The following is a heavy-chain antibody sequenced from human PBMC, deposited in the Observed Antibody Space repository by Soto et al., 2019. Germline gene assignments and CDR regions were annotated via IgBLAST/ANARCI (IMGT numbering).Heavy chain of an antibody. D-gene: IGHD6-13*01. J-gene: IGHJ4*02. CDR1: GGSISSGGYS. CDR2: IYHSGTT. V-gene: IGHV4-30-2*01. Sequence: ASETLSLTCAVSGGSISSGGYSWSWIRQPPGKGLEWIAYIYHSGTTYYNPSLKSRVTMSIDRSKNQFSLKLSSVTAADTAVYYCARGSSWLYFDCWGQGALVTVSS. CDR3: ARGSSWLYFDC.